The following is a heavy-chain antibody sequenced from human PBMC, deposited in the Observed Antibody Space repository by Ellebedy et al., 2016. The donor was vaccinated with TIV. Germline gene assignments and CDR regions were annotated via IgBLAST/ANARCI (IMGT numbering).Heavy chain of an antibody. D-gene: IGHD2-2*01. V-gene: IGHV3-48*02. Sequence: GESLKISCAASGFTFSSYSMNWVRQAPGKGLEWVSFISGSSRITYYADSVKGRFTISRDNAKNSLFLQMTSLRDDDTAVYYCARGRGYAHQGLNFDYWGQGTLVTVSS. CDR2: ISGSSRIT. J-gene: IGHJ4*02. CDR1: GFTFSSYS. CDR3: ARGRGYAHQGLNFDY.